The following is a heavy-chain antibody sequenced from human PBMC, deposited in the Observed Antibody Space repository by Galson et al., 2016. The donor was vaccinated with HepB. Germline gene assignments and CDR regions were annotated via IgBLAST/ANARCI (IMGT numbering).Heavy chain of an antibody. D-gene: IGHD6-13*01. J-gene: IGHJ1*01. V-gene: IGHV3-30*06. CDR1: GFTFSNYG. Sequence: SLRLSCATSGFTFSNYGIHWVRQAPGKGLEWVAVISYHGTETYYADSVKGRFTISRDNSKNTLSLQMDRLTVDDTAVYYCVRPPLSIAAAGIAPEGGYFQHWGQGTLVTVSS. CDR2: ISYHGTET. CDR3: VRPPLSIAAAGIAPEGGYFQH.